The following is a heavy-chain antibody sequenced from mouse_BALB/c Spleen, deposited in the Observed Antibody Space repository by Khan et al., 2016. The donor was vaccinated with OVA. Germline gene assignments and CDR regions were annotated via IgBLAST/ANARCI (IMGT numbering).Heavy chain of an antibody. Sequence: VELVESGGGLVKPGGSLKLSCAASGFPFSTYTMSWVRQTPEKRLEWVATISSGSTYTYYPDSVKGRFTISRDNAKNTLYLQMSSLKSEDTALYYCTRDGNYAHWYFDVWGAGTTVTVSS. CDR1: GFPFSTYT. CDR2: ISSGSTYT. CDR3: TRDGNYAHWYFDV. J-gene: IGHJ1*01. D-gene: IGHD2-1*01. V-gene: IGHV5-6-4*01.